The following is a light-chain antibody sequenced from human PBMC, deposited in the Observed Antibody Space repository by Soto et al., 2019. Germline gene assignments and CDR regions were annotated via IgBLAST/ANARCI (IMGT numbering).Light chain of an antibody. V-gene: IGKV1-6*01. CDR3: LQEYTYPRT. CDR2: ATS. CDR1: KGIRHD. Sequence: AIQMTQSPSSLSASVGDTVTITCRASKGIRHDLGWYQQKPGKAPKLLIFATSTLQNGVPSRFSGSGFGKDFTLTISGLQPEDFATYYCLQEYTYPRTFGPGTKVDLK. J-gene: IGKJ3*01.